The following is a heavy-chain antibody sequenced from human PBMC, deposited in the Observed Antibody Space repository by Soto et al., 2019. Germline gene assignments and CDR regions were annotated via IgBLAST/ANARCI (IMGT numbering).Heavy chain of an antibody. CDR3: AARWGDDYGDYNFDY. V-gene: IGHV1-58*01. J-gene: IGHJ4*02. D-gene: IGHD4-17*01. Sequence: ASVKVSCKASGFTFTSSAVQWVRQARGQRLEWIGWIVVGSGNTNYAQKFQERVTITRDMSTSTAYMELSSLRSEDTAVYYCAARWGDDYGDYNFDYWGQGTLVTVSS. CDR2: IVVGSGNT. CDR1: GFTFTSSA.